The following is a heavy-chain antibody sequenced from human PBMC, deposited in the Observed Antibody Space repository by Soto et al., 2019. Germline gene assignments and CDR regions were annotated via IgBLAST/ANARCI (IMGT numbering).Heavy chain of an antibody. CDR3: ARAITMVRGVIFEGFDY. Sequence: SQTLSLTCAISGDSVSSNSAAWNWIRQSPSRGLEWLGRTYYRPKWYNDYAVSVKSRITINPDTSKNQFSLQLNSVTPEDTAVYYCARAITMVRGVIFEGFDYWGQGTLVTVSS. V-gene: IGHV6-1*01. D-gene: IGHD3-10*01. CDR2: TYYRPKWYN. J-gene: IGHJ4*02. CDR1: GDSVSSNSAA.